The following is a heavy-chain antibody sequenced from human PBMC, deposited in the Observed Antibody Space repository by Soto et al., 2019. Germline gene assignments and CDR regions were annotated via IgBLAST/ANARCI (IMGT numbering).Heavy chain of an antibody. J-gene: IGHJ4*02. Sequence: EVQLVESGGGLVHPGGSLRLSCATSGFTFCNYWMYWVRQAPGKGLVWVSRIHSDGKITTYADSVKGRFTISRDIAKNTLYLQMNSLRAEDTAMYYCARGRGSFYVDFWGQGTLVTVSS. CDR3: ARGRGSFYVDF. D-gene: IGHD1-26*01. CDR2: IHSDGKIT. CDR1: GFTFCNYW. V-gene: IGHV3-74*01.